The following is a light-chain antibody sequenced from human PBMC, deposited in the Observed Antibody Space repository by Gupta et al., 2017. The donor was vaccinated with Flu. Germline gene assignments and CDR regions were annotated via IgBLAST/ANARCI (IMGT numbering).Light chain of an antibody. CDR3: RQAKQFPIT. CDR1: QSLVHSDGHTY. J-gene: IGKJ5*01. V-gene: IGKV2-24*01. CDR2: KSS. Sequence: DIVMTQTPLSSPVTLGQPASISCRSSQSLVHSDGHTYLSWLHQRPGQPPRLLIYKSSNRYSGVPDRFSGSGAGTDFTLKISRVEAEDVGVYYCRQAKQFPITFGQGTRLKIK.